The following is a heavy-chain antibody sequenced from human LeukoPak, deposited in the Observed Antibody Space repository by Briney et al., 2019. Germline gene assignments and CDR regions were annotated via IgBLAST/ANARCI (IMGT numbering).Heavy chain of an antibody. D-gene: IGHD3-16*01. J-gene: IGHJ4*02. Sequence: PSETLSLTCTVSGGSISSGGYYWSWLRQPPGKGLEWIGYIYHSGSTYYNPSLKSRVTISVDRSKNQFSLKLSSVTAADTAVYYCARVGGAAGDFDYWGQGTLVTVSS. CDR2: IYHSGST. CDR1: GGSISSGGYY. CDR3: ARVGGAAGDFDY. V-gene: IGHV4-30-2*01.